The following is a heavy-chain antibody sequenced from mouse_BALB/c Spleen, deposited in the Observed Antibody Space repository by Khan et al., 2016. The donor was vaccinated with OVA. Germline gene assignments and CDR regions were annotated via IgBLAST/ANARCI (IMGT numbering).Heavy chain of an antibody. D-gene: IGHD6-1*01. CDR3: ARSASYWFFDV. Sequence: QIQLVQSGPELKKPGETVKISCKASGYTFTNYGMNWVKQAPGKGLKWMGWINTYTGEPTYADDFKGRFAFSLETSANTAYLQINNPKNEDTATYFCARSASYWFFDVGGAGTTVTVSS. J-gene: IGHJ1*01. CDR1: GYTFTNYG. V-gene: IGHV9-3-1*01. CDR2: INTYTGEP.